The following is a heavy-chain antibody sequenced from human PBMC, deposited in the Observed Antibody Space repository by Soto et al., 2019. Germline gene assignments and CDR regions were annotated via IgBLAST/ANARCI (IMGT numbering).Heavy chain of an antibody. D-gene: IGHD2-8*02. Sequence: QITLKESGPALMKPGQTLTLTCTFSGFSLTTDGVGVGWIRQSPGKALEWLARTYWDGDKRYTPSLKSRLTITTDTSKTQVVLMMSNMDPVDTGTYYCVRSLRGQGCSGGRCYYTDVWGKGTTVTVSS. V-gene: IGHV2-5*02. CDR1: GFSLTTDGVG. J-gene: IGHJ6*03. CDR3: VRSLRGQGCSGGRCYYTDV. CDR2: TYWDGDK.